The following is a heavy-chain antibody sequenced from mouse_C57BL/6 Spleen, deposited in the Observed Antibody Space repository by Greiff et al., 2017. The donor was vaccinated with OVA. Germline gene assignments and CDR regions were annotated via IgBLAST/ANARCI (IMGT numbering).Heavy chain of an antibody. Sequence: QVQLQQSDAELVKPGASVKISCKVSGYTFTDHNIHWMKQRPEQGLEWIGYIYPRDGSTKYNEKFKGKATLTADKYSSTAYMQLNSLTSEDSAVYFWTRVRRYPDGYFDGGGTGTPVTVST. V-gene: IGHV1-78*01. D-gene: IGHD1-1*01. J-gene: IGHJ1*03. CDR3: TRVRRYPDGYFDG. CDR2: IYPRDGST. CDR1: GYTFTDHN.